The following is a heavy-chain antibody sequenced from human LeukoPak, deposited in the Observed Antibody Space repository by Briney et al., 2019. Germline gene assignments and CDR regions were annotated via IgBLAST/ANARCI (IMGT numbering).Heavy chain of an antibody. CDR2: IYYSGST. CDR1: GGSISSSSYY. D-gene: IGHD6-13*01. CDR3: ARGEVSSSWYPIYYYYGMDV. Sequence: SETLSLTCTVSGGSISSSSYYWGWIRQPPGKGLEWIGSIYYSGSTYYNPSLKSRVTISVDTSKNQFSLKLSSVTAADTAVYYCARGEVSSSWYPIYYYYGMDVWGQGTTVTVSS. V-gene: IGHV4-39*07. J-gene: IGHJ6*02.